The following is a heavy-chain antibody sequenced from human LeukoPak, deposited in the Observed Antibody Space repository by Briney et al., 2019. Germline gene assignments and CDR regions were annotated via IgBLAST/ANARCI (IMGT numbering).Heavy chain of an antibody. Sequence: GESLKISCKGSGYSFTSYWIGWVRQMPGKGLEWMGIIYPGDSDTRYSPSFQGQVTISADKSIRTAYLQWSSLKASDTAIYYCARHKGDLGYCSSISCYKEYYYYYYMDVWGKGTTVTVSS. J-gene: IGHJ6*03. CDR2: IYPGDSDT. V-gene: IGHV5-51*01. CDR3: ARHKGDLGYCSSISCYKEYYYYYYMDV. D-gene: IGHD2-2*02. CDR1: GYSFTSYW.